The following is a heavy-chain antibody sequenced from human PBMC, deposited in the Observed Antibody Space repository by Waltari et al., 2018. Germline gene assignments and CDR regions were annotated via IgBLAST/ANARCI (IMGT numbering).Heavy chain of an antibody. D-gene: IGHD6-13*01. J-gene: IGHJ4*02. CDR3: ARGGAAAGTLDY. CDR1: GGTFSSYA. CDR2: IIPIFGTA. Sequence: QVQLVQSGAEVKKPGSSVKVSCKASGGTFSSYAISWLRQAPGQGLEWMGGIIPIFGTANYAQKFQGRVTMTRDTSISTAYMELSRLRSDDTAVYYCARGGAAAGTLDYWGQGTLVTVSS. V-gene: IGHV1-69*05.